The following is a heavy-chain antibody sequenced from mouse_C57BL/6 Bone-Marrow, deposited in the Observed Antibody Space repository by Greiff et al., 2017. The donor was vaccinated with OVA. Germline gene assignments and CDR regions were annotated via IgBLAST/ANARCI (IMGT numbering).Heavy chain of an antibody. J-gene: IGHJ2*01. D-gene: IGHD4-1*01. V-gene: IGHV1-26*01. CDR2: INPNNGGT. Sequence: EVQLQQSGPELVKPGASVKISCKASGYTFTDYYMNWVKQSHGKSLEWIGDINPNNGGTCYTQKFKGNATLTVDKSSSTSYMELRSLTSEDSAVYYCARSPLANWFSNFDDWGQGTTLTVSS. CDR3: ARSPLANWFSNFDD. CDR1: GYTFTDYY.